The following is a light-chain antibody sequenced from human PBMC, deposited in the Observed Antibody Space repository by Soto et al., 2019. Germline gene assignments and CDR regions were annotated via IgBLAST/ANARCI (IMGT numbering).Light chain of an antibody. CDR3: CSYAGSSTFI. CDR2: EGS. J-gene: IGLJ2*01. CDR1: SSDVGSYNL. V-gene: IGLV2-23*01. Sequence: QSALTQPASASGSPGQSIAISCTGTSSDVGSYNLVSWYQQHPGKAPKLMIYEGSKRPSGVSNRFSGSKSDNTASLTISGLQAEDEAAYYCCSYAGSSTFIFGGGTKLTVL.